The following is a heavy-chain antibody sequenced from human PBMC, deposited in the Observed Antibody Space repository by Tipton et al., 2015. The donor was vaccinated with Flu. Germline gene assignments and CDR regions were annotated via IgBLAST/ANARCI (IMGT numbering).Heavy chain of an antibody. CDR2: INTAGNT. V-gene: IGHV3-13*01. CDR1: GFTFSSYD. Sequence: SLRLSCVASGFTFSSYDMHWVRQATGKGLEWVSAINTAGNTYYPDSVKGRFTISRENAKNSLYLQLNSLRAGDTAVYYCSRAGNYYYGMDVWVQGTTVTVPS. J-gene: IGHJ6*02. CDR3: SRAGNYYYGMDV.